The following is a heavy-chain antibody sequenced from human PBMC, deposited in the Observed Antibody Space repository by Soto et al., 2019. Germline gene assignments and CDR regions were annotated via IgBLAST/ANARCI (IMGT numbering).Heavy chain of an antibody. J-gene: IGHJ3*01. D-gene: IGHD2-15*01. CDR3: ARARWYDAFDV. V-gene: IGHV4-38-2*01. CDR1: GFFISSGNY. Sequence: SETLSLTCAVSGFFISSGNYWGWIRKPPGKGLEWIGSIFHGGNTYYNPSLKSRVTTSVDMSKNQFSLKLNSVTAAGTAVYYCARARWYDAFDVWGQGTVVTVSS. CDR2: IFHGGNT.